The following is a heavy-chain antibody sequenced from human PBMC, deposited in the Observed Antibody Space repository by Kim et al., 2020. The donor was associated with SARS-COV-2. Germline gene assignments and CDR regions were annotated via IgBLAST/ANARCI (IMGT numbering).Heavy chain of an antibody. CDR3: ARRGSYGSGNYSPGLDY. Sequence: GGSLRLSCAASGFSVSDNYMNWVRQAPGRGLEWVSVIYSGGTTYYADSVKGRFTISRDSSKNTLYLQMNSLRVEDTAVYFCARRGSYGSGNYSPGLDYWGQGTLVIVSS. CDR2: IYSGGTT. V-gene: IGHV3-53*01. D-gene: IGHD3-10*01. J-gene: IGHJ4*02. CDR1: GFSVSDNY.